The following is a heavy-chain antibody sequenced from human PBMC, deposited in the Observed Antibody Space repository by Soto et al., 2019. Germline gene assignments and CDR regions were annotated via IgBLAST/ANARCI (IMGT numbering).Heavy chain of an antibody. V-gene: IGHV3-30*04. J-gene: IGHJ4*01. CDR2: ISKDGSNK. CDR1: GFTFSRYA. Sequence: QVQVVESGGGVVQPGRYLRLSCAASGFTFSRYAMHWVRQAPGKGLEWVAVISKDGSNKYYVDSVKGRFTISRDNSRNTLYLQMNSLRDEDAAVYYCARSRSGAVADSFDFWGHGTLVTVSS. CDR3: ARSRSGAVADSFDF. D-gene: IGHD3-10*01.